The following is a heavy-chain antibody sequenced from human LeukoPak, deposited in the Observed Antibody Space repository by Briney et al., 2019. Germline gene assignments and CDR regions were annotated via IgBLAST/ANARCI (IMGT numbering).Heavy chain of an antibody. D-gene: IGHD3-22*01. Sequence: ASVKVSCKASGCTFTSYGISWVRQAPGQGLEWMGWINPNSGGTNYAQKFQGRVTMTRDTSISTAYMELSRLRSDDTAVYYCARAPKYYYDSSGYYPYWGQGTLVTVSS. V-gene: IGHV1-2*02. CDR2: INPNSGGT. J-gene: IGHJ4*02. CDR1: GCTFTSYG. CDR3: ARAPKYYYDSSGYYPY.